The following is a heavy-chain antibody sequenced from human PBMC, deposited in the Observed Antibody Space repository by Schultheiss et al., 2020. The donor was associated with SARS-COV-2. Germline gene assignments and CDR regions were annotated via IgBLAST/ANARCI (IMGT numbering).Heavy chain of an antibody. J-gene: IGHJ6*02. CDR3: ARDTRAYYYYYGMDV. D-gene: IGHD3-3*01. CDR2: IKSKTDGGTT. V-gene: IGHV3-15*01. CDR1: GFTFSNAW. Sequence: GGSLRLSCAASGFTFSNAWMSWVRQAPGKGLEWVGRIKSKTDGGTTDYAAPVKGRFTISRDDSKNTLYLQMNSLKTEDTAVYYCARDTRAYYYYYGMDVWGQGTTVTVSS.